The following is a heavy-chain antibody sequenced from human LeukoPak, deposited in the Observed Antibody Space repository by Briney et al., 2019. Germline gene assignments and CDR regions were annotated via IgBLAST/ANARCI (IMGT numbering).Heavy chain of an antibody. CDR3: AKTISMGVIVVVIPGAFDI. J-gene: IGHJ3*02. Sequence: GGSLRLSCAASGFTFSSYAVSWVRQAPGKGLEWVSAISGSGGSTYYADSVKGRFTISRDNSKNTLYLQMNSLRAEDTAVYYCAKTISMGVIVVVIPGAFDIWGQGTMVTVSS. CDR1: GFTFSSYA. V-gene: IGHV3-23*01. CDR2: ISGSGGST. D-gene: IGHD3-22*01.